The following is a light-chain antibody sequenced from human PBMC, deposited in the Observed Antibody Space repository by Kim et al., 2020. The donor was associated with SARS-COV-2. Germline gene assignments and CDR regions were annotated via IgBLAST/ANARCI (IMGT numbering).Light chain of an antibody. CDR1: SSDVGGYNY. V-gene: IGLV2-14*04. CDR3: SSYTSSSWV. CDR2: DVS. J-gene: IGLJ3*02. Sequence: PGQSITISCTRTSSDVGGYNYVSWYQQHPGKAPKLMIYDVSKRPSGVSNRFSGSKSGNTASLTISGLQAEDEADYYCSSYTSSSWVFGGGTKLTVL.